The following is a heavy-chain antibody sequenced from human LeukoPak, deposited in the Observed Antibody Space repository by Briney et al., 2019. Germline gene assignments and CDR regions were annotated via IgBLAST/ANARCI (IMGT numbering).Heavy chain of an antibody. J-gene: IGHJ3*02. D-gene: IGHD2-15*01. CDR2: IYYSGST. Sequence: SETLSLTCTVSGGSISSYYWGWIRQPPGKGLEWIGTIYYSGSTYYNPSLKSRVTISVDTSNDQFSLKLSSVTAADTALYYCATYCSSSSCPHRRAFDIWGQGTMVTVSS. V-gene: IGHV4-39*01. CDR3: ATYCSSSSCPHRRAFDI. CDR1: GGSISSYY.